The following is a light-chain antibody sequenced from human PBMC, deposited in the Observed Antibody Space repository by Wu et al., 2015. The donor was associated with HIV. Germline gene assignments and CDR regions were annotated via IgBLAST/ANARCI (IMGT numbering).Light chain of an antibody. CDR3: QQYNNWWT. J-gene: IGKJ1*01. CDR2: GAS. CDR1: QSVNSN. V-gene: IGKV3-15*01. Sequence: EIVMTQSPATLSVSPGERATLPCRASQSVNSNLAWYQQKPGQAPKLLIYGASTRATGIPARFSGSGSGTEFTLTISNMQSEDFAVYYCQQYNNWWTFGQGTKVDIK.